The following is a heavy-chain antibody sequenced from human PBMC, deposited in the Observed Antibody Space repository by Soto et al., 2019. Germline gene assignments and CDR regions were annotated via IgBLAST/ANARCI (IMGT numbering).Heavy chain of an antibody. J-gene: IGHJ6*02. Sequence: DSVKVSCKASGYTFTSYAMHWVRQAPGQRLEWMGWINAGNGNTKYSQKFQGHVTISADKSISTAYLQWSSLKASDTAMYYCARWRDYYGMDVWGQGTTVTVSS. V-gene: IGHV1-3*01. CDR1: GYTFTSYA. CDR2: INAGNGNT. CDR3: ARWRDYYGMDV.